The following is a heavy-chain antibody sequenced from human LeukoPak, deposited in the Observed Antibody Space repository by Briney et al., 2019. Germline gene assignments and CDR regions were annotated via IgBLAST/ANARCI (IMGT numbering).Heavy chain of an antibody. Sequence: GGSLRLSCAASGFTFSSYSMNWVRQAPGKGLEWVSYISSSSSTIYYADSVKGRFTISRDNAKNSLYLQMNSLRAEDTAVYYCARSYGGVMGNCFDPWGQGTLVTVSS. J-gene: IGHJ5*02. CDR2: ISSSSSTI. D-gene: IGHD3-16*01. CDR3: ARSYGGVMGNCFDP. V-gene: IGHV3-48*01. CDR1: GFTFSSYS.